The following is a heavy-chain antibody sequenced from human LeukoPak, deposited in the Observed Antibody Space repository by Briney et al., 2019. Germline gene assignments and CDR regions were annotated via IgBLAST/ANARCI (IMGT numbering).Heavy chain of an antibody. V-gene: IGHV4-31*03. CDR2: IYYSGST. D-gene: IGHD2-21*02. J-gene: IGHJ6*02. CDR1: GGSISSGGYY. Sequence: KSSETLSLTCTVSGGSISSGGYYWSWIRQHPGKGLEWIGYIYYSGSTYYNPSLKSRVTISVGTSKNQFSLKLSSVTAADTAVYYCARDLRLAYCGGDCYSNYYYYYGMDVWGQGTTVTVSS. CDR3: ARDLRLAYCGGDCYSNYYYYYGMDV.